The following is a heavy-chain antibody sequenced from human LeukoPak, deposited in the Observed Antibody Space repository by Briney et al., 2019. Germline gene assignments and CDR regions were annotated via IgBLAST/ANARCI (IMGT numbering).Heavy chain of an antibody. J-gene: IGHJ4*02. CDR2: ISWDGGTR. CDR1: GFTFDDYT. V-gene: IGHV3-43*01. CDR3: ARGPSGYHNT. D-gene: IGHD5-12*01. Sequence: GGSLRLSCAASGFTFDDYTMHWARQAPGKGLEWVSLISWDGGTRYYADSVKGRFTISRDNSKNTLYLQMNSLRAEDTAVYYCARGPSGYHNTGGQGTLVTVSS.